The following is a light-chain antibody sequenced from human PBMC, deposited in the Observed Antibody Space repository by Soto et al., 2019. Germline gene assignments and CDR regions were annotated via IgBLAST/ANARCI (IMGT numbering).Light chain of an antibody. CDR1: QSVGSRY. J-gene: IGKJ5*01. CDR3: QQYATSPSIT. CDR2: GTS. Sequence: ENVLTQSPGTLSLSPGERATLSCRASQSVGSRYLAWYQQKPGQAPRLLIFGTSDRATGIPDRFSGSGSGTDFTLAISRLEPEDFAVYFCQQYATSPSITFGQGTRLEI. V-gene: IGKV3-20*01.